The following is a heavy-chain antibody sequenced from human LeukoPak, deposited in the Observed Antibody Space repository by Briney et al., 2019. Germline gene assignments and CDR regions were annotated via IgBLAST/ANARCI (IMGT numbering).Heavy chain of an antibody. Sequence: PSETLSLTCTVSGGSISTYFWSWIRQPPGKGLEWIGYIYPSGSTNSNPSLKSRVTISVDTSKNQFSLKLSSVTAADTAVYYCASGGTRWRDAFDIWGQGTVVTVSS. D-gene: IGHD1-7*01. V-gene: IGHV4-4*09. CDR1: GGSISTYF. CDR3: ASGGTRWRDAFDI. CDR2: IYPSGST. J-gene: IGHJ3*02.